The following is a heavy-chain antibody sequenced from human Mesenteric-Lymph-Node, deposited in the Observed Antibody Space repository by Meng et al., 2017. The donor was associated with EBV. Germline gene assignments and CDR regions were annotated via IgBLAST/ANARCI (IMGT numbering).Heavy chain of an antibody. Sequence: QVQLQQWGEGLLKPSETLSLTCVVYGVTFSDHYWTWIRQPPGKGLEWIGEVNHAGTTIYNPSLESRVTISVDTSKNQFSLKLTSVTAADTAVYFCAALGSFASSIDPWGQGTLVTVSS. CDR2: VNHAGTT. CDR3: AALGSFASSIDP. J-gene: IGHJ5*02. CDR1: GVTFSDHY. D-gene: IGHD3-16*01. V-gene: IGHV4-34*08.